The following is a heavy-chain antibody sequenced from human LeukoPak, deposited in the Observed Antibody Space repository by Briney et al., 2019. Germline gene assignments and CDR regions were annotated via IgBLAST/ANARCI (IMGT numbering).Heavy chain of an antibody. CDR1: GFTFSSFG. CDR2: IRYDGSNR. D-gene: IGHD3-9*01. J-gene: IGHJ4*02. Sequence: PGGSLRLSRAASGFTFSSFGMHGVRQAPGKGLEWMAFIRYDGSNRYYEDSVKGRLTISRDNSKNTLYLQMNSLRAEDTAVYYCAKNTGYYDILTGPDYWGQGTLVTVSS. V-gene: IGHV3-30*02. CDR3: AKNTGYYDILTGPDY.